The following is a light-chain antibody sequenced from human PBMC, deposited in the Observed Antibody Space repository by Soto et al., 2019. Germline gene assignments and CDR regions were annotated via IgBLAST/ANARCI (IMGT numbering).Light chain of an antibody. CDR1: SSDVGGYNF. CDR2: EVS. J-gene: IGLJ1*01. CDR3: SSYTSSSTYV. Sequence: QSVLTQPASVSGSPGQSITISCTGTSSDVGGYNFVSWYQRHPAKAPKLMIYEVSNRPSGVSNRFSGSKSGNTASLTISGLQAEDEADYYCSSYTSSSTYVFGTGTKLTVL. V-gene: IGLV2-14*01.